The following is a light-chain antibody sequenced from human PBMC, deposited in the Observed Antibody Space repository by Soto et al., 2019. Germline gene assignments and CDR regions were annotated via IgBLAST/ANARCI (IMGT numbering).Light chain of an antibody. CDR2: EAS. J-gene: IGKJ1*01. CDR3: QQYNSYLWT. Sequence: DIQMTQSPSTLSASVGDRVTITCRASQTFGRWLAWFQQKPGKAPKLLIHEASNLESGVPSRFSGSGSGTEFTLTISSLQPDDFATYYCQQYNSYLWTFGQGTKVEIK. CDR1: QTFGRW. V-gene: IGKV1-5*03.